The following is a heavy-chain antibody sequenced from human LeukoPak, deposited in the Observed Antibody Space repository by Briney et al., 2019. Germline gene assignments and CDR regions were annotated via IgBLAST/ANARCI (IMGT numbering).Heavy chain of an antibody. CDR2: IYTSGST. CDR1: GGSISSGSSY. D-gene: IGHD2-15*01. CDR3: ARGSSGYFDY. J-gene: IGHJ4*02. V-gene: IGHV4-61*02. Sequence: TSETLSLTCTVSGGSISSGSSYWSWIRQPAGKGLEWIGRIYTSGSTNYNPSLKSRVTISVDTSKIQFSLKLNSVTAADTAVYYCARGSSGYFDYWGQGTLVTVSS.